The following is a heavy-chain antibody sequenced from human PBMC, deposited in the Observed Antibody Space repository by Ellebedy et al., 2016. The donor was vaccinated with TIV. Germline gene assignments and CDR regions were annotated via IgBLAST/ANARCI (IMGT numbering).Heavy chain of an antibody. J-gene: IGHJ4*02. Sequence: GGSLRLSCAASGLNFSSYAMHWVRQAPGTGLEWVAAIRYDGSSKFYADSVKGRFIISRDNSKNTLYLQMNSLRAEDSAVFYCAKFPGIPPASGYWGRGTLVTVSS. CDR1: GLNFSSYA. D-gene: IGHD6-13*01. V-gene: IGHV3-30*02. CDR2: IRYDGSSK. CDR3: AKFPGIPPASGY.